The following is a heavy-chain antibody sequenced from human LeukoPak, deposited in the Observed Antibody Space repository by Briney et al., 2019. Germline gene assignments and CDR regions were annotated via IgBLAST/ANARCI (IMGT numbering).Heavy chain of an antibody. D-gene: IGHD5-12*01. V-gene: IGHV3-7*03. CDR3: ARGRYSGTTYYFDY. J-gene: IGHJ4*02. Sequence: GGSLRLSCAASGFTFSTSWMSWVRQVPGKGLEWVANIKKDGSETYYVDSVKGRFTISRDNAKNSLYLQMNSLRAGDTAMYYCARGRYSGTTYYFDYWGQGTLVTVSS. CDR2: IKKDGSET. CDR1: GFTFSTSW.